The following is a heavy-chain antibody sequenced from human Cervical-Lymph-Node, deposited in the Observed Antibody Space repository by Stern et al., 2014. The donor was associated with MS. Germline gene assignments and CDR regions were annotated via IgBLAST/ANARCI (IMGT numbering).Heavy chain of an antibody. J-gene: IGHJ4*02. V-gene: IGHV5-51*01. CDR3: ARRGDYFDS. CDR2: IFPRDSDV. CDR1: GYYFSTYW. D-gene: IGHD5-12*01. Sequence: EVQLVQSGGEVKKPGESLKISCKGSGYYFSTYWIAWVRQKPGEGLEWMGIIFPRDSDVRYSPSFQGQVTISVDKSINTAYLQWSSLKSSDTAMYYCARRGDYFDSWGQGTLVTVSS.